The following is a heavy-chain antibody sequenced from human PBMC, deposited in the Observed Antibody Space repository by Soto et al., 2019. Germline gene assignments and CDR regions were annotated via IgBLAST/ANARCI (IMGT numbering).Heavy chain of an antibody. CDR3: ARASLKVADFDY. CDR2: INAGNGNT. CDR1: GYTFTSYA. V-gene: IGHV1-3*01. Sequence: ASLKVSCKASGYTFTSYAMHWVRQAPGQRLEWMGWINAGNGNTKYSQKFQGRVTITRDTSASTAYMELSSLRSEDTAVYYCARASLKVADFDYWGQGTLVTVSS. D-gene: IGHD5-12*01. J-gene: IGHJ4*02.